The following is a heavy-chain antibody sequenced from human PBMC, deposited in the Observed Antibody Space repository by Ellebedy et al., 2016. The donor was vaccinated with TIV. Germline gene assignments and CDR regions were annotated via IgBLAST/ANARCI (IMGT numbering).Heavy chain of an antibody. Sequence: ASVKVSCKASGYTFTSYGISWVRQAPGQGLEWMGWISAYNGNTNYAQKLQGRVTMTTDTSTSTAYMELRSLRSDDTAVYYCARTNYYDSSGYYSRGMEFDYWGQGTLVTVSS. J-gene: IGHJ4*02. V-gene: IGHV1-18*01. CDR2: ISAYNGNT. CDR1: GYTFTSYG. CDR3: ARTNYYDSSGYYSRGMEFDY. D-gene: IGHD3-22*01.